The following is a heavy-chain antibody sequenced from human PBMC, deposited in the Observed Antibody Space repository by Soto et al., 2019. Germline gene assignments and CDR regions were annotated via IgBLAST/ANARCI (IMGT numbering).Heavy chain of an antibody. J-gene: IGHJ4*02. CDR1: GGTFSSYA. CDR3: ARASRYGSGGSCYFLPGIDY. Sequence: QVQLVQSGAEVKKPGSSVKVSCKASGGTFSSYAISWVRQAPGQGLEWMGGITPIFGTANYAQKFQGRVTIPAHEVTRTVYMAVSSLRSEETAVYYCARASRYGSGGSCYFLPGIDYWGEGTLVTVSS. D-gene: IGHD2-15*01. V-gene: IGHV1-69*12. CDR2: ITPIFGTA.